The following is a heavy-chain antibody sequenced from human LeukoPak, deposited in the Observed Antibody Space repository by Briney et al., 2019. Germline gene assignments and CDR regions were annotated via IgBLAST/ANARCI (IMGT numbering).Heavy chain of an antibody. V-gene: IGHV3-30-3*01. J-gene: IGHJ3*02. Sequence: AGGSLRLSCAASGFTFSSYAMHWVRQAPGKGLEWVAVISYDGSNKYYADSVKGRFTISRDNSKNTLYLQMNSLRAEDTAVYYYARDQAPILRRAFDIWGQGTMVTVSS. CDR2: ISYDGSNK. D-gene: IGHD5-24*01. CDR1: GFTFSSYA. CDR3: ARDQAPILRRAFDI.